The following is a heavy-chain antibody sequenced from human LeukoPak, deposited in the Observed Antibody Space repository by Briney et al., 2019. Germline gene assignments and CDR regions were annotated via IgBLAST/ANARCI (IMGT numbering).Heavy chain of an antibody. V-gene: IGHV3-48*01. CDR3: ARLMSNAFDI. CDR2: ISSSGSTM. Sequence: GGSLRPSCAASGFTLITHSLNWIRQAPGKGLEWVSYISSSGSTMYYADSVKGRFIISRDSAKNSLYLQMNTLRAEDTAVYYCARLMSNAFDIWGQGAMVTVSS. CDR1: GFTLITHS. J-gene: IGHJ3*02. D-gene: IGHD5/OR15-5a*01.